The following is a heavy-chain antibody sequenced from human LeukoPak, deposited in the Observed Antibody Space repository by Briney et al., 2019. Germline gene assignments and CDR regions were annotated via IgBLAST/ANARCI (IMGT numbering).Heavy chain of an antibody. CDR2: MNPNSGNT. D-gene: IGHD1-7*01. CDR1: GYTFTSYD. V-gene: IGHV1-8*03. Sequence: ASVKVSCKASGYTFTSYDINWVRQATGQGLEWMGWMNPNSGNTGYAQKFQGRVTITRDTSISTAYMELSSLRSEDTAVYYCARGKSLELLDYWGQGTLVTVSS. CDR3: ARGKSLELLDY. J-gene: IGHJ4*02.